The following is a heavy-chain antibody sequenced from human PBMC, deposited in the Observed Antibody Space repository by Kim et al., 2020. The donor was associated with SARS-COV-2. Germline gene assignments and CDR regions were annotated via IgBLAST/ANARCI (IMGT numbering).Heavy chain of an antibody. D-gene: IGHD6-19*01. CDR3: ARDRISGWYGYYYYYMDV. V-gene: IGHV1-3*01. CDR2: INAGNGNT. Sequence: ASVKVSCKASGYTFTSYAMHWVRQAPGQRLEWMGWINAGNGNTKYSQKFQGRVTITRDTSASTAYMELSSLRSEDTAVYYCARDRISGWYGYYYYYMDVWGKGTTVTVPS. J-gene: IGHJ6*03. CDR1: GYTFTSYA.